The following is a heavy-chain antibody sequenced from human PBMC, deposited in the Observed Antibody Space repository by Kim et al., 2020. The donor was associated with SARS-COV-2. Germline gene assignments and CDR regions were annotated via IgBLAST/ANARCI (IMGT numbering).Heavy chain of an antibody. CDR2: IVVGSGNT. V-gene: IGHV1-58*01. Sequence: SVKVSCKASGFTFTSSAVQWVRQARGQRLEWIGWIVVGSGNTNYAQKFQERVTITRDMSTSTAYMELSSLRSEDTAVYYCAADPAPDRGMDVWGQGTTVTVSS. J-gene: IGHJ6*02. CDR1: GFTFTSSA. CDR3: AADPAPDRGMDV.